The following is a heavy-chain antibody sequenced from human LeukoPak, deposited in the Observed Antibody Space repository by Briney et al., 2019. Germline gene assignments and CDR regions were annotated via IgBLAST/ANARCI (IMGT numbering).Heavy chain of an antibody. CDR2: ISSSGRTT. J-gene: IGHJ6*02. V-gene: IGHV3-48*04. CDR1: GFTFSSYS. Sequence: GSLRLSCAASGFTFSSYSMNWVRQAPGKGLEWVSYISSSGRTTHYADSVKGRFTISRDNAKDSLYLQMNSLRAEDTAVYYCARVATAGTTFYYGMDVWGQGTTVTVSS. D-gene: IGHD6-13*01. CDR3: ARVATAGTTFYYGMDV.